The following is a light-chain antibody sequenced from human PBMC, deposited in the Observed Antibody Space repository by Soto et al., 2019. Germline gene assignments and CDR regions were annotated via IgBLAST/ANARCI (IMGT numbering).Light chain of an antibody. Sequence: SYELTQPPSVSVAPGKTARITCGGNNIGSKSVHWYQQKPGQAPVLVIYYDSDRPSGIPERFSGSNSGNTATLTISRVEAGDEADYYCQVWDSSSDHYVVFVGGTKLTVL. V-gene: IGLV3-21*04. CDR2: YDS. CDR3: QVWDSSSDHYVV. CDR1: NIGSKS. J-gene: IGLJ2*01.